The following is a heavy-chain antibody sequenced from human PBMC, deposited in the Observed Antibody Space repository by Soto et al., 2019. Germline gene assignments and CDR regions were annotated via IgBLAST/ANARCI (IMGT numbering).Heavy chain of an antibody. D-gene: IGHD3-3*01. V-gene: IGHV3-74*01. CDR1: GFTFSSYW. J-gene: IGHJ6*03. Sequence: GGSLRLSCAASGFTFSSYWMHWVRQAPGKGLVWVSRINSDGSSTSYADSVKGRFTISRDNAKNTLYLQMNSLRAEDTAVYYCATDFWSGYYYYYYMDVWGKGTTVTVSS. CDR3: ATDFWSGYYYYYYMDV. CDR2: INSDGSST.